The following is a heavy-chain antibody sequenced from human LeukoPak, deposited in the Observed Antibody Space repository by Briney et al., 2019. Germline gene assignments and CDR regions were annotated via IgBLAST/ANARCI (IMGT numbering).Heavy chain of an antibody. D-gene: IGHD6-19*01. CDR2: IIPIFGTA. CDR3: ARGSGYSSGWYLPFDY. V-gene: IGHV1-69*06. CDR1: GGTFSSYA. J-gene: IGHJ4*02. Sequence: ASVKVSCKASGGTFSSYAISWVRQASGQGLEWMGGIIPIFGTANYAQKFQGRVTITADKSTSTAYMELSSLRSEDTAVYYCARGSGYSSGWYLPFDYWGQGTLVTVSS.